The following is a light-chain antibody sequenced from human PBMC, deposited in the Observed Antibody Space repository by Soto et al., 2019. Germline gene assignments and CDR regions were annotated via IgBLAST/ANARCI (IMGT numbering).Light chain of an antibody. J-gene: IGKJ5*01. Sequence: DIQMTQSPSTLSASVGDRVIITCRASQSLSGWLAWYQQKPGKAPKLLIYDASSLESGVPSRFSGSGSGTEFTLTISSLQSDDYATYYCQQYDTYPYTFGQGTRLEIK. CDR2: DAS. V-gene: IGKV1-5*01. CDR3: QQYDTYPYT. CDR1: QSLSGW.